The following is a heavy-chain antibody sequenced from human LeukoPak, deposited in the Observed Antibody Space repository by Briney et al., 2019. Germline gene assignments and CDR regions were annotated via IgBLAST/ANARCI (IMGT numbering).Heavy chain of an antibody. J-gene: IGHJ4*02. CDR1: GFPFSVYS. CDR3: VRLVHV. D-gene: IGHD2-8*02. V-gene: IGHV3-21*01. Sequence: PGGSLRLSRVASGFPFSVYSKNWVRQATGRGREGGSSISGTSYYIFYADSVEGRFTISRDTAKNSLFLEMTVRTAEDSAVYYCVRLVHVWGQGALVTVSS. CDR2: ISGTSYYI.